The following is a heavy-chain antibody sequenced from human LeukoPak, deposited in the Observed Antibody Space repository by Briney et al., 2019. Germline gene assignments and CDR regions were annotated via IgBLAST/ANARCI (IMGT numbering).Heavy chain of an antibody. CDR2: INPNSGGT. V-gene: IGHV1-2*02. D-gene: IGHD3-16*02. CDR1: GGTFSSYA. Sequence: GASVKVSCKASGGTFSSYAISWVRQAPGQGLEWMGWINPNSGGTNYAQKFQGRVTMTRDTSISTAYMELSRLRSDDTAVYYCARAPSLNMGHMDVWGKGTTVTVSS. CDR3: ARAPSLNMGHMDV. J-gene: IGHJ6*03.